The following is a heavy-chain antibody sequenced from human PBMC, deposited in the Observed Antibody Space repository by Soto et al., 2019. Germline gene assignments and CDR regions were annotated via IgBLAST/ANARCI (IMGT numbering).Heavy chain of an antibody. CDR1: GFSLKNAKMG. V-gene: IGHV2-26*01. D-gene: IGHD4-17*01. Sequence: QVTLKESGPVLVRPTETLTLTCTVSGFSLKNAKMGVSWIRQPPGKALEWLAQVFSNGEKSYSTSLKTRLTISKDTSKSQVVLTMTNVGPLDTATYYCARFDDYGLSSWGQGTLVTVSS. J-gene: IGHJ4*02. CDR2: VFSNGEK. CDR3: ARFDDYGLSS.